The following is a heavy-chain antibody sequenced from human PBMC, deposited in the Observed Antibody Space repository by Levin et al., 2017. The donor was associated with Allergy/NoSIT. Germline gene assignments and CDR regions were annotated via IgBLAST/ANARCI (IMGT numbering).Heavy chain of an antibody. CDR1: GGTFSSYT. D-gene: IGHD3-22*01. Sequence: ASVKVSCKASGGTFSSYTISWVRQAPGQGLEWMGRIIPILGIANYAQKFQGRVTITADKSTSTAYMELSSLRSEDTAVYYCASVVVSGAFDIWGQGTMVTVSS. CDR2: IIPILGIA. J-gene: IGHJ3*02. CDR3: ASVVVSGAFDI. V-gene: IGHV1-69*02.